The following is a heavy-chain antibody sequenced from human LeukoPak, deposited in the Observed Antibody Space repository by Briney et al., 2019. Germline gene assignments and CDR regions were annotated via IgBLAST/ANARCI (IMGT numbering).Heavy chain of an antibody. Sequence: GASVRVSCKASGFTFTSSAVQWVRQARGQRLEWIGWIVVGSGNTNYAQKFQERVTITRDMSISTAYMELSRLRSEDTAVYYCAASPDYYDSSGYSYYFDYWGQGTLVTVSS. CDR2: IVVGSGNT. V-gene: IGHV1-58*01. D-gene: IGHD3-22*01. CDR3: AASPDYYDSSGYSYYFDY. CDR1: GFTFTSSA. J-gene: IGHJ4*02.